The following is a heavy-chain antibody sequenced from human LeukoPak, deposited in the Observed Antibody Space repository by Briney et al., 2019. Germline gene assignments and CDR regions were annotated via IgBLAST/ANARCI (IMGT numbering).Heavy chain of an antibody. D-gene: IGHD6-13*01. Sequence: SETLSLTCTVSGGSISSSSYYWGWIRQPPGKGLEWIGSIYYSGSTYYNPSLKSLVTMSIDTSKNQYSLKLSSVTAADTAVYFCARMITAAGAEYFDLWGRGTLVTVSS. CDR3: ARMITAAGAEYFDL. V-gene: IGHV4-39*07. J-gene: IGHJ2*01. CDR1: GGSISSSSYY. CDR2: IYYSGST.